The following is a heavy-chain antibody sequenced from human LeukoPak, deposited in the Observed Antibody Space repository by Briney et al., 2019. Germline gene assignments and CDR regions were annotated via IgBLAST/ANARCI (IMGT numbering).Heavy chain of an antibody. Sequence: GASVKVSCKASGYTFTKYAISWVRQAPGQGLEWMGWITTYNGNTNYVRKFQGRVTMTTDTSTSAAYMELRSLRSDDTALYYCARGRAAAGPHLYWGQGTLVTVSS. CDR1: GYTFTKYA. J-gene: IGHJ4*02. CDR3: ARGRAAAGPHLY. V-gene: IGHV1-18*01. D-gene: IGHD6-13*01. CDR2: ITTYNGNT.